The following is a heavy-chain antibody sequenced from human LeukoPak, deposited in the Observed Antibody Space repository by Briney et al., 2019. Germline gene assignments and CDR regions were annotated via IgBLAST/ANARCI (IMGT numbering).Heavy chain of an antibody. CDR2: ISYSGST. CDR3: ARELIVGATMAFDM. CDR1: GGSISSYF. Sequence: PSETLSLTCTVSGGSISSYFWSWLRQPPGKGLEWIGYISYSGSTNYNPSLKSRVTILMDTSKKQFSLKLSSVTAADTAVYYCARELIVGATMAFDMWGQGTRVTVSS. V-gene: IGHV4-59*01. J-gene: IGHJ3*02. D-gene: IGHD1-26*01.